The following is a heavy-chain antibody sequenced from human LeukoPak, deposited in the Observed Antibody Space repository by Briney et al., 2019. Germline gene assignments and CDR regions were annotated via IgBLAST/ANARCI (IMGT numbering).Heavy chain of an antibody. Sequence: ASVKVSCKASGYTFTSYDINWVRQATGQGLEWMGWMNPNSGNTGYAQKFQGRVTMTRNTSISTAYMELSSLRSEDTAVYYCARGRRVVRGVIYYFDYWGQGTLVTVSS. CDR3: ARGRRVVRGVIYYFDY. J-gene: IGHJ4*02. D-gene: IGHD3-10*01. V-gene: IGHV1-8*01. CDR2: MNPNSGNT. CDR1: GYTFTSYD.